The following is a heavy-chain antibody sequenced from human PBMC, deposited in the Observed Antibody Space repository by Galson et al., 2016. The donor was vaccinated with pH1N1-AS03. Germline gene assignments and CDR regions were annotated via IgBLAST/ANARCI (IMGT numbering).Heavy chain of an antibody. V-gene: IGHV4-38-2*01. CDR3: ARLKINDILSGYLYDS. Sequence: SETLSLTCSVSGYSITTGHYWGWIRQPPGKGLEWIGSIFHSGSPFYNPSLKNRVTISVDTSKNQFSLKLFSVTAADTAVYYCARLKINDILSGYLYDSWGQGTLVTVSS. J-gene: IGHJ4*02. CDR2: IFHSGSP. CDR1: GYSITTGHY. D-gene: IGHD3-9*01.